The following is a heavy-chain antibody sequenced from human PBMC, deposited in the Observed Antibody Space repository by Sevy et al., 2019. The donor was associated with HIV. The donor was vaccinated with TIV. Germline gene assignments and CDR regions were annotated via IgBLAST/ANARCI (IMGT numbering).Heavy chain of an antibody. CDR1: GFTFDDYT. D-gene: IGHD1-26*01. CDR3: TRVEGAADWGMDV. CDR2: IRSKAYGGTT. J-gene: IGHJ6*02. V-gene: IGHV3-49*04. Sequence: GGSLRLSCRASGFTFDDYTMSWVRQAPGKGLEWVAFIRSKAYGGTTEYAASVKGSFTISRDECKSMAYLQMNSLKTEDTAVYYCTRVEGAADWGMDVWGQGTTVTVSS.